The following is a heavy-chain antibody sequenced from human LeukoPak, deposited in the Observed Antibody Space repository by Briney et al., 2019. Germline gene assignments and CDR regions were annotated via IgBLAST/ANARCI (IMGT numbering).Heavy chain of an antibody. CDR3: ARDHDSSGYDAFDL. Sequence: PGGSLRLSCAASGFRVSSYYMNWVRQAPGRGLEWVSVLYSGGNTHYGGSVKGRFTISRDDYNNELFLQMNSLRVEDTAVYYCARDHDSSGYDAFDLWGQGTMVTVSS. J-gene: IGHJ3*01. V-gene: IGHV3-53*01. CDR2: LYSGGNT. CDR1: GFRVSSYY. D-gene: IGHD3-22*01.